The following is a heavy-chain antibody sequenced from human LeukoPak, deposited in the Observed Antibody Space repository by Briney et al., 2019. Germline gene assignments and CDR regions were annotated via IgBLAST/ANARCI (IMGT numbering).Heavy chain of an antibody. CDR1: GYTFTSYY. CDR3: ARDRVADNYFDY. CDR2: INPSGGST. Sequence: GASVKVSCKASGYTFTSYYMHWVRQAPGQGLEWMGIINPSGGSTSYAQKFQGRVTMTRDMSTSTVYMELSSLRSEDTAVYYCARDRVADNYFDYWGQGTLVTVSS. J-gene: IGHJ4*02. D-gene: IGHD6-19*01. V-gene: IGHV1-46*01.